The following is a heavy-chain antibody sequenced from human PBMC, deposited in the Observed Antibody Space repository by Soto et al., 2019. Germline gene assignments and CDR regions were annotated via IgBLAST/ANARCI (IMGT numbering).Heavy chain of an antibody. D-gene: IGHD1-26*01. CDR3: ASMGGSFLDS. Sequence: QVQLVQSGAEVKKPGSSVKVSCKASGGTFSSYAITWVRQAPGQGLDWMGEIIPIFGATNFAQKFQGRVTITADKSTTTAYMELSSLTSEYTAVYYCASMGGSFLDSWGQGTLVTVSS. CDR1: GGTFSSYA. CDR2: IIPIFGAT. J-gene: IGHJ5*01. V-gene: IGHV1-69*06.